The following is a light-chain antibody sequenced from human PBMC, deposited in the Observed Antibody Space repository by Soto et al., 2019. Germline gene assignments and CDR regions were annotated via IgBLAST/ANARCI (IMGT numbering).Light chain of an antibody. CDR1: SSDVGLYDY. V-gene: IGLV2-14*01. Sequence: QSALTQPASVSGSPGQSITISCTGTSSDVGLYDYVSWYQQHPGKAPQLMIYAVSNRPSGVSNRFSASKSGDTASLFISGLQAEDEADYYCSSYTTSRAYVFGIGTKVTVL. CDR2: AVS. CDR3: SSYTTSRAYV. J-gene: IGLJ1*01.